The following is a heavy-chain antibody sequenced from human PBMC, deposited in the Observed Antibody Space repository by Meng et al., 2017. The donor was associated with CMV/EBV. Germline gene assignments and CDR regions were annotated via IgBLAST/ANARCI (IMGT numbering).Heavy chain of an antibody. CDR1: GGSISRGDYY. D-gene: IGHD2-2*01. CDR2: IYYSGST. Sequence: QVQLQESGPGLVKPSQTLSLACTVAGGSISRGDYYWSWLRQPPGKGLEWIGYIYYSGSTYYNPSLKSRVTISVDTSKNQFSLQLSSVTAADTAVYYCARVGRTSCYDYWGQGTLVTVSS. J-gene: IGHJ4*02. V-gene: IGHV4-30-4*08. CDR3: ARVGRTSCYDY.